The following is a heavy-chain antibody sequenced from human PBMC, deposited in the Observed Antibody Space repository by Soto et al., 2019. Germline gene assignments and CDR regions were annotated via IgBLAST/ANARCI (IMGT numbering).Heavy chain of an antibody. CDR2: ISYGGSNK. CDR3: ARDGSLKYYDFWSGYTYNWFDP. J-gene: IGHJ5*02. CDR1: EFHISRYA. V-gene: IGHV3-30-3*01. Sequence: PGGPMRLSCGASEFHISRYAMNRVRQDPGKGLEWVSVISYGGSNKYYADSVKGRFTISRDNSKNTLYLQMNSLRAEDTAVYYCARDGSLKYYDFWSGYTYNWFDPWGQGTLVTVSS. D-gene: IGHD3-3*01.